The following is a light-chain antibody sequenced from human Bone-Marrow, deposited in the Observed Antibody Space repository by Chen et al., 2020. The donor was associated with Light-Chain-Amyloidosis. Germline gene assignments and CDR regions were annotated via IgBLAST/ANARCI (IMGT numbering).Light chain of an antibody. V-gene: IGLV6-57*01. CDR2: QDD. Sequence: NFMLTQPHSVSASPGKTVIISCTRSSGSIATNYVQWYQQRPGSSPTTVIYQDDQSPSGVPDRFSGYIDRSSNSASLTISGLKTEDEADYYCQSYQGSSQGVFGGGTKLTVL. J-gene: IGLJ3*02. CDR3: QSYQGSSQGV. CDR1: SGSIATNY.